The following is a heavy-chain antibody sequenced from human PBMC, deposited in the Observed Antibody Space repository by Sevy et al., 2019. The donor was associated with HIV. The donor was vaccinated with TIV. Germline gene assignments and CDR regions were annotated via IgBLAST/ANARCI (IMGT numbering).Heavy chain of an antibody. Sequence: GGSLRLSCAASGFTFSSYAMHWVRQAPGKGLEWVAVISYDGSNKYYADSVKGRFTISRDNSKNTLYLQMNSLRAEDTAVYYCASVYMKGLGAYKDAFDIWGQGTMVTVSS. CDR3: ASVYMKGLGAYKDAFDI. J-gene: IGHJ3*02. D-gene: IGHD3-16*01. CDR1: GFTFSSYA. V-gene: IGHV3-30-3*01. CDR2: ISYDGSNK.